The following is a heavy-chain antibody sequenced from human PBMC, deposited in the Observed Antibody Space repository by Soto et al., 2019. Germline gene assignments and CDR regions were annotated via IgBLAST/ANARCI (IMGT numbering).Heavy chain of an antibody. J-gene: IGHJ4*02. CDR3: ARVPDY. Sequence: PSETLSLNCAVCGDSISRGGYSWSWIRQPPGKGLEWIGYIYHSGSTYYNPSLKSRVTISVDRSKNQFSLKLSSVTAADTAVYYCARVPDYWGQGTLVTVSS. CDR2: IYHSGST. V-gene: IGHV4-30-2*01. CDR1: GDSISRGGYS.